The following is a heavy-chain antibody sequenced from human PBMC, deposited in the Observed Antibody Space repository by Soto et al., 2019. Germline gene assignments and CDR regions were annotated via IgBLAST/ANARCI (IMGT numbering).Heavy chain of an antibody. CDR1: GFTFSSYA. CDR3: AKDHQLGYDY. J-gene: IGHJ4*02. V-gene: IGHV3-30-3*01. CDR2: ISYDGSNK. Sequence: QVQLVESGGGVVQPGRSLRLSCAASGFTFSSYAMHWVRQAPGKGLEWVAVISYDGSNKYYADSVKGRFTISRDNSKNTLYLQMNSLRAEDTAVYYCAKDHQLGYDYWGQGTLVTVSS. D-gene: IGHD2-2*01.